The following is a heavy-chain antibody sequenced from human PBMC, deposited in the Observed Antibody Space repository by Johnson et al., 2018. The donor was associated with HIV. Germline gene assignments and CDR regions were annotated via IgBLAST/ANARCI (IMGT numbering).Heavy chain of an antibody. V-gene: IGHV3-11*04. J-gene: IGHJ3*02. CDR3: ARDQSSSWYRGFGGAFDI. CDR1: GFTFSDYY. D-gene: IGHD6-13*01. Sequence: VQLVESGGGLVNPGGSLRLSCAASGFTFSDYYMSWIRQAPGKALEWLSYISSSGSTIYYADSVKGRFTISRDNAKNSLYLQMNSLRAEDTAVYYCARDQSSSWYRGFGGAFDIWGQGTMVTVSS. CDR2: ISSSGSTI.